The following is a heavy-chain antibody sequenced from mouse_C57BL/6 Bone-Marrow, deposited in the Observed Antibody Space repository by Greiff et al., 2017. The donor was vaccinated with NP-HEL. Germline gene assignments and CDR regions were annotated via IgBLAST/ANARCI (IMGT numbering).Heavy chain of an antibody. CDR2: IDPSDSYT. D-gene: IGHD1-1*01. Sequence: QVQLQQPGAELVKPGASVKLSCKASGYTFTTYWMQWVQQRPGPGLEWIGEIDPSDSYTNYNQKFKGKATLTVDTSSSIAYMQLSSLTSEDSAVYYCARKAYYGRSYEFAYWGQGTLVTVSA. CDR1: GYTFTTYW. V-gene: IGHV1-50*01. J-gene: IGHJ3*01. CDR3: ARKAYYGRSYEFAY.